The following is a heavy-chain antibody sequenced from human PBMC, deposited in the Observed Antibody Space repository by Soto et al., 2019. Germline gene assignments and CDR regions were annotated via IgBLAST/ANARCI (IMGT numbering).Heavy chain of an antibody. CDR1: GGSVSSGSYY. V-gene: IGHV4-61*01. J-gene: IGHJ6*02. CDR2: IYYSGST. Sequence: QVQLQESGPGLVKPSETLSLTCTVSGGSVSSGSYYWSWIRQPPGKGLEWIGYIYYSGSTNYNPSLQSRVTISVDTSKNQFSLKLSSVTAADTDVYYCARVEDYYDSSGVMDVWGQGTTVTVSS. CDR3: ARVEDYYDSSGVMDV. D-gene: IGHD3-22*01.